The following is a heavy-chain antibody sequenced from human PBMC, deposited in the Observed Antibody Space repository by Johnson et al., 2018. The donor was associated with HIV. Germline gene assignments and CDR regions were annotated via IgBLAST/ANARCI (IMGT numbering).Heavy chain of an antibody. D-gene: IGHD1-14*01. V-gene: IGHV3-23*04. J-gene: IGHJ3*02. CDR1: GFTFRTYA. CDR3: AKDPYSRKDAFDI. Sequence: VQLVESGGGLIQPGGSLRLSCVGSGFTFRTYAMSWVRQAPGKGLEWVSAITGSGNTPFYADSVKGRFTISRDNSKNTLYLQMNSLRAEDTAVYYCAKDPYSRKDAFDIWGQGTMVTVSS. CDR2: ITGSGNTP.